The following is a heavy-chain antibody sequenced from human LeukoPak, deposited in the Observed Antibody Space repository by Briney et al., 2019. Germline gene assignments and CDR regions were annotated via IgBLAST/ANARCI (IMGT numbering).Heavy chain of an antibody. J-gene: IGHJ3*02. Sequence: PSETLSLTCTVSGGSIGSYYWSWIRQPSGKGLEWIGYIDYSVSTNYNPSLKSRVTISVDTSKNHFSLKLISVTAADTAVYYCARVRRSSSRPDAFDIWGQGTMVTVSS. CDR2: IDYSVST. CDR1: GGSIGSYY. CDR3: ARVRRSSSRPDAFDI. D-gene: IGHD6-13*01. V-gene: IGHV4-59*01.